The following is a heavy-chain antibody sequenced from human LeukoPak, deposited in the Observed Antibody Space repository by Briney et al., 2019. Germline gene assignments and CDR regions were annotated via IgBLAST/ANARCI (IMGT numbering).Heavy chain of an antibody. J-gene: IGHJ4*02. CDR2: MNPNSGNT. CDR1: GYTFSNYD. V-gene: IGHV1-8*03. D-gene: IGHD3-10*01. Sequence: ASVKVSCKASGYTFSNYDINWVRQATGQGLEWMGWMNPNSGNTGYAQKFQGRVTITRNTSISTAYMELSSLRSDDTAVYYCARKFLGSRGYYFDYWGQGTLVTVSS. CDR3: ARKFLGSRGYYFDY.